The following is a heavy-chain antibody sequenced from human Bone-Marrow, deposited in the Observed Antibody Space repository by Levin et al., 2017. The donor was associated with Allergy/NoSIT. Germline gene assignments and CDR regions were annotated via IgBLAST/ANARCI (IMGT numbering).Heavy chain of an antibody. J-gene: IGHJ3*01. Sequence: GGSLRLSCAASGLTFKNQAMSWVRQVPGKGLEWVSGISGSGAGTYYAGSVQGRFTISRDNSKNTVYLQMNSLRAEDTAIYYCAKSPSSAFLLRTFDLWGQGTMVTVSS. V-gene: IGHV3-23*01. CDR3: AKSPSSAFLLRTFDL. CDR2: ISGSGAGT. CDR1: GLTFKNQA. D-gene: IGHD6-25*01.